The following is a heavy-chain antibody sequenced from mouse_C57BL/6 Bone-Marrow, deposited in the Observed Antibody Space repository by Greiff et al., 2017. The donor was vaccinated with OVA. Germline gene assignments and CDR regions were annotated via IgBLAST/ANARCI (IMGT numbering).Heavy chain of an antibody. D-gene: IGHD1-1*01. CDR1: GFTFSSYG. CDR2: ISSGGSYT. Sequence: DVKLVESGGDLVKPGGSLKLSCAASGFTFSSYGMSWVRQTPDKRLEWVATISSGGSYTYYPDSVKGRFTISRDNAKNTLYLQRSSLNSEDTAMYYGRRWDYGSSYPFAYWGQGTLVTVSA. J-gene: IGHJ3*01. V-gene: IGHV5-6*02. CDR3: RRWDYGSSYPFAY.